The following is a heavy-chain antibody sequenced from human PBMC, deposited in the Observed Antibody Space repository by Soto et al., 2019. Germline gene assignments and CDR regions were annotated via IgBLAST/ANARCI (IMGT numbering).Heavy chain of an antibody. CDR2: IIPIFGTA. D-gene: IGHD2-15*01. Sequence: QVQLVQSGAEVKKPGSSVKVSCKASGGTFSSYAISWVRQAPGQGLEWMGGIIPIFGTANYAQKFQGRVTXTXDXXTSTAFMELSSLRSEDTAVYYCARGRHAGLRRFDYWGQGTLVTVSS. CDR3: ARGRHAGLRRFDY. V-gene: IGHV1-69*05. CDR1: GGTFSSYA. J-gene: IGHJ4*02.